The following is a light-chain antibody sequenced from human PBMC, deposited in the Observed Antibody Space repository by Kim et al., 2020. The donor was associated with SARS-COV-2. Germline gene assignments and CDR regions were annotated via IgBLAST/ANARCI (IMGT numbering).Light chain of an antibody. CDR1: RTISTY. V-gene: IGKV1-39*01. CDR3: QQSYSTPYI. CDR2: GAS. Sequence: DIQMSQSPSSLSASVGDRVTITCRASRTISTYLNWYQHKPGKAPNLLIYGASSLQSGVPSRFSGSGSGTFFTLTISSLQPEDFGNYYCQQSYSTPYIFGPGTKVEI. J-gene: IGKJ2*01.